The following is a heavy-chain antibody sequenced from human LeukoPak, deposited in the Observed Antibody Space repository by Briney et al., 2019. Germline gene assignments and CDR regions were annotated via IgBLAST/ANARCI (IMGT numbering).Heavy chain of an antibody. CDR1: GFSFSNYD. V-gene: IGHV3-30*02. Sequence: PGGSLRLSCAASGFSFSNYDMHWVRQAPGKGLEWVAIIWFDGSDKYYGDSVKGRFTISRDNSKNTLYLQMNNLRAEDTAVYYCASAARRGSYYGFDYWGQGTLVTVSS. CDR3: ASAARRGSYYGFDY. CDR2: IWFDGSDK. J-gene: IGHJ4*02. D-gene: IGHD1-26*01.